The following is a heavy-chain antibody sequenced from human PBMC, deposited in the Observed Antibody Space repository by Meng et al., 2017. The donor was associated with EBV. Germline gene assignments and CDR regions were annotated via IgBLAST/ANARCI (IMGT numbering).Heavy chain of an antibody. Sequence: AQLRDAGAEVTKPVASVTVSCKAFGFSVTSNAMHWVRHAHGTRLEWMGWFNAGNDNTDYYHTFQGRVTITRVTTAHTDYMVLSNLISEDTAVYYCAGAGFSGNYKSFDYWGQGTLVTVSS. CDR1: GFSVTSNA. V-gene: IGHV1-3*01. J-gene: IGHJ4*02. CDR2: FNAGNDNT. CDR3: AGAGFSGNYKSFDY. D-gene: IGHD1-26*01.